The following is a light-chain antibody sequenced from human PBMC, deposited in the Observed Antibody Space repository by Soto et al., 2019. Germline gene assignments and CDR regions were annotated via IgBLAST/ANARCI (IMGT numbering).Light chain of an antibody. CDR2: AAS. CDR1: QSISNS. Sequence: DIQMTQSPSSLSASVGDRVTITCRASQSISNSLNWYQQKPGRAPKLLIYAASSLQSGVPSRFSGSGSGTDFTLTISSLQPDDFATYYCQQYNSYSLTFGQGTKVDIK. CDR3: QQYNSYSLT. V-gene: IGKV1-39*01. J-gene: IGKJ1*01.